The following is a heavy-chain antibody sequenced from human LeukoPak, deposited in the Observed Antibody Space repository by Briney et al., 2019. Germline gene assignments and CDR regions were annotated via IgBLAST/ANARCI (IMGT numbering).Heavy chain of an antibody. CDR2: IYYSGST. J-gene: IGHJ5*02. D-gene: IGHD6-13*01. CDR3: ARGSVSAAAANWFDP. CDR1: GGSISSSSYY. V-gene: IGHV4-39*07. Sequence: SETLSLTCTVSGGSISSSSYYWGWIRQPPGKGLEWIGSIYYSGSTYYNPSLKSRVTISVDTSKNQFSLKLSSVTAADTAVYYCARGSVSAAAANWFDPWGQGTLVTVSS.